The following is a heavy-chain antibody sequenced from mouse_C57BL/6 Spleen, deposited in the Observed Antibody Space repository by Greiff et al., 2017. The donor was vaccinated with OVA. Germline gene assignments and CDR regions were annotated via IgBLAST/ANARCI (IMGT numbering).Heavy chain of an antibody. V-gene: IGHV14-2*01. CDR1: GFNIKDYY. Sequence: VQLQQSGAELVKPGASVKLSCTASGFNIKDYYMHWVKQRTEQGLEWIGRIDPEDGETNYAPKFQGKATLTVATSSSTAYLQLSSLTSEDTAVYYYARGQLRLCLDCWGQGTTLTVSA. CDR2: IDPEDGET. CDR3: ARGQLRLCLDC. J-gene: IGHJ2*01. D-gene: IGHD3-2*02.